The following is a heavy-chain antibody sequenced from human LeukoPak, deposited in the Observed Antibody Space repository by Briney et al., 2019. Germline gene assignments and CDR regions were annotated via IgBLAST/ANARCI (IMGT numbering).Heavy chain of an antibody. J-gene: IGHJ4*02. V-gene: IGHV3-53*01. CDR1: GFTVSSNF. CDR3: ARDIGGIFDS. D-gene: IGHD1-26*01. Sequence: GGSLRLSCAASGFTVSSNFMSWVRQAPGKGLEWVSVIYSGGDTYYADSVKGRFTISRDNSKNTLYLQMNSLRAEDTAIYYCARDIGGIFDSWGQGTLVTVSS. CDR2: IYSGGDT.